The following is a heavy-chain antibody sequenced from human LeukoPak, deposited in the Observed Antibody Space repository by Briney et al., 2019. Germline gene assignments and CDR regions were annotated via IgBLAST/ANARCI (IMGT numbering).Heavy chain of an antibody. Sequence: PSQTLSLTCAISGDSVSSNSAAWSWIRQSPSRGLEWLGRTYYRSKWYNDYEVSVKSRITINPDTSKNQFSLQLNSVTPEDTAVYYCARDGKDIVVVPAAIYYYGMDVWGQGTTVTVSS. CDR2: TYYRSKWYN. J-gene: IGHJ6*02. D-gene: IGHD2-2*01. CDR3: ARDGKDIVVVPAAIYYYGMDV. V-gene: IGHV6-1*01. CDR1: GDSVSSNSAA.